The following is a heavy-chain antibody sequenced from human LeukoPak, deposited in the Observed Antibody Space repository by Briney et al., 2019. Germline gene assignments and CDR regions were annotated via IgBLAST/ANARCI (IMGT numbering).Heavy chain of an antibody. V-gene: IGHV3-74*01. Sequence: GGSLRLSCAASGFTFTSYWMDWVRQAPGKGLVWVSRIHPDGKNTAYADSVKGRFTISRDNARNTLFLQLNSLRAEDAAVYYCATPPGLRANHWGQGTPVTVSS. D-gene: IGHD3-16*01. CDR3: ATPPGLRANH. CDR1: GFTFTSYW. J-gene: IGHJ4*01. CDR2: IHPDGKNT.